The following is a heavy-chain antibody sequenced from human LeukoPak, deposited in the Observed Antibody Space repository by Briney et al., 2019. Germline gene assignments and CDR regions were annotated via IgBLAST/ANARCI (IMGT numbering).Heavy chain of an antibody. V-gene: IGHV4-61*02. J-gene: IGHJ4*02. Sequence: SQTLSLTCTVSGGSISSGSYYWSWIRQPAGKGLEWIGRIYTSGSTNYNPPLKSRVTISVDTSKNQFSLKLSSVTAADTAVYYCARGSHRDWFDYWGQGTLVTVSS. CDR3: ARGSHRDWFDY. CDR2: IYTSGST. CDR1: GGSISSGSYY. D-gene: IGHD3-9*01.